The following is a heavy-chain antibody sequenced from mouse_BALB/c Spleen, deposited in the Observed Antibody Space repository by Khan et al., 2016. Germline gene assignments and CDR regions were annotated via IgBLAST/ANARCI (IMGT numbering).Heavy chain of an antibody. J-gene: IGHJ3*01. CDR3: TGPWDGFAY. D-gene: IGHD4-1*01. CDR1: GYTFTSFW. CDR2: IYPGNSDT. Sequence: VQLMQSGTVLARPGASVKMSCKASGYTFTSFWMHWVKQRPGQGLEWIGAIYPGNSDTSYNQKFKGKAKLTAVTSTSTAYLELSRLTNEDSAVYYCTGPWDGFAYWGQWTLVTVSA. V-gene: IGHV1-5*01.